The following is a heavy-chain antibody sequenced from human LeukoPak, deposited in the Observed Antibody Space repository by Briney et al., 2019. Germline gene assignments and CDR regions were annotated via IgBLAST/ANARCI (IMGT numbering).Heavy chain of an antibody. CDR3: AKGFYEHYGMDV. CDR2: ISGSGGST. V-gene: IGHV3-23*01. Sequence: GGSLRLSCAASGFTFSSYATSWVRQAPGKGLEWVSAISGSGGSTYYADSVKGRFTISRDNSKNTLYLQMNSLRAEDTAVYYCAKGFYEHYGMDVWGQGTTVTVSS. D-gene: IGHD5-12*01. J-gene: IGHJ6*02. CDR1: GFTFSSYA.